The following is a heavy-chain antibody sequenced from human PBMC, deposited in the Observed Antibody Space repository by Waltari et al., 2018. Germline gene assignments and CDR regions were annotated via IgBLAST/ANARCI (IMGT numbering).Heavy chain of an antibody. CDR3: ARERVGWRGAVDY. J-gene: IGHJ4*02. CDR1: VGSISSYY. V-gene: IGHV4-4*07. D-gene: IGHD6-19*01. Sequence: QVQLQESGPGLVTPAETLALTCTVPVGSISSYYWSWIRQPAGKGLEWIGRIYTSGSTNYNPSLKSRVTMSVDTSKNQFSLKLSSVTAADTAVYYCARERVGWRGAVDYWGQGTLVTVSS. CDR2: IYTSGST.